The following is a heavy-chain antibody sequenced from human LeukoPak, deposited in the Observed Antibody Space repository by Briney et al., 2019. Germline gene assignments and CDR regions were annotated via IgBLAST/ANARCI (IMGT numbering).Heavy chain of an antibody. V-gene: IGHV4-39*01. CDR3: ARSLVVGATYPYH. CDR2: INYSGST. J-gene: IGHJ5*02. D-gene: IGHD1-26*01. CDR1: GGSISSSSYY. Sequence: SETLSLTRTVSGGSISSSSYYWGWIRQPPGKGLEWIGSINYSGSTYYNPSLKSRVTISVDTSKNQFSLKLSSVTAADTAVYYCARSLVVGATYPYHWGQGTLVTVSS.